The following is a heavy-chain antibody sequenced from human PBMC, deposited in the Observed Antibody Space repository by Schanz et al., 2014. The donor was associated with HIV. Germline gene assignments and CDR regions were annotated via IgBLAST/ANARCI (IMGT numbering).Heavy chain of an antibody. Sequence: QVQLVESGGGVVQPGRSLRLSCTASGFTFSSSGMHWVRQAPGKGLEWVAAMWYDESHKGYADSVKGRFTISRDNAKNSLSLQMNSLRDEDTAVYYCARSPSYGMDVWGQGTTVTVSS. J-gene: IGHJ6*02. CDR1: GFTFSSSG. V-gene: IGHV3-33*01. CDR2: MWYDESHK. CDR3: ARSPSYGMDV.